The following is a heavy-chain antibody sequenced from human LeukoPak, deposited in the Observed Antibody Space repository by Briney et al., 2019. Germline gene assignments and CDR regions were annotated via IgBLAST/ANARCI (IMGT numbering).Heavy chain of an antibody. Sequence: PGGSLRLSCAASGFTFSSYWMHWVRQAPGKGLVWVSRINTDGSYTSYADSVKGRFTISRDNAKNSLYLQMNSLRAEDTAVYYCASRTGNNSPFDYWGQGTLVTVSS. CDR1: GFTFSSYW. V-gene: IGHV3-74*01. J-gene: IGHJ4*02. CDR3: ASRTGNNSPFDY. D-gene: IGHD1/OR15-1a*01. CDR2: INTDGSYT.